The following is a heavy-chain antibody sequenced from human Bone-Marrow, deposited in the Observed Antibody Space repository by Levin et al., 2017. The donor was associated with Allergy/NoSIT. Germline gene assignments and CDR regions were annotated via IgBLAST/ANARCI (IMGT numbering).Heavy chain of an antibody. D-gene: IGHD5-12*01. Sequence: ASVKVSCKTSGYTFTSFDINWVRQATGQGLEWMGWMYPNSDNAGYAQKFQGRVTMTRNTSISTAYMELSSLRSEDTAIYYCARGELGSGYLFDYWGQGPLVTFSS. V-gene: IGHV1-8*01. CDR3: ARGELGSGYLFDY. CDR1: GYTFTSFD. CDR2: MYPNSDNA. J-gene: IGHJ4*02.